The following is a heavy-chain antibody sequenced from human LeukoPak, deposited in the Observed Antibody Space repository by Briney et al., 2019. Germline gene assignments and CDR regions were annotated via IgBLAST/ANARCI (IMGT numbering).Heavy chain of an antibody. D-gene: IGHD4-17*01. Sequence: SSETLSLTCTVSGDSMSNSNSYWAWNRRPPGKGLEWIGSIYYDGRTYYSPSLRSRVTVSADTSKSQFSLKLSSVTAADTAVYYCVRHQHFGDPHWGQGTLVTVST. J-gene: IGHJ4*02. CDR3: VRHQHFGDPH. CDR2: IYYDGRT. V-gene: IGHV4-39*01. CDR1: GDSMSNSNSY.